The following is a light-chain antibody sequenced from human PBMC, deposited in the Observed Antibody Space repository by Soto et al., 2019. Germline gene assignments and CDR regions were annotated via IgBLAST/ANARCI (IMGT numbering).Light chain of an antibody. Sequence: EIVLTQSPAMWSDSPGGRVTLSSRASQSVTSNLAWYRQRPGQAPRLLIYDTFRRATGVPARFSGSRSGTEFPLSFGIPPSQEFPFSDRQQSNDGPPWTFGQGTKVDIK. CDR1: QSVTSN. CDR3: QQSNDGPPWT. J-gene: IGKJ1*01. CDR2: DTF. V-gene: IGKV3-15*01.